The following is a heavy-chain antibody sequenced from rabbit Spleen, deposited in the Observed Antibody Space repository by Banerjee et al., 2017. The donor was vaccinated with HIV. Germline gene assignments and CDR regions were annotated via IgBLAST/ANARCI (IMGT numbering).Heavy chain of an antibody. V-gene: IGHV1S40*01. Sequence: QSLEESGGGLVQPEGSLTLTCTASGFSFSSSYYMCWVRQAPGKGLEWIACIDTGSSGSTYYARWAKGRFTCSKTSSTTVTLQMTSLTAADTATYFCARDTGSSFSTYGMDLWGQGTLVTVS. CDR1: GFSFSSSYY. CDR2: IDTGSSGST. J-gene: IGHJ6*01. CDR3: ARDTGSSFSTYGMDL. D-gene: IGHD8-1*01.